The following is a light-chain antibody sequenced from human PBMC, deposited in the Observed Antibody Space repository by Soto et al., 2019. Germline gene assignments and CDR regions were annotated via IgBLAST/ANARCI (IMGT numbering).Light chain of an antibody. J-gene: IGKJ3*01. Sequence: DIQMTQSPSSLSASVGDRVTITCQASQDITSYLNWYQHKPVNAPKLLIYDASILEAVVPLRFGGSGSGTDFTLTISSLQPEDVATYYCQHGNYLPIFGPGTTVDFK. CDR1: QDITSY. CDR2: DAS. V-gene: IGKV1-33*01. CDR3: QHGNYLPI.